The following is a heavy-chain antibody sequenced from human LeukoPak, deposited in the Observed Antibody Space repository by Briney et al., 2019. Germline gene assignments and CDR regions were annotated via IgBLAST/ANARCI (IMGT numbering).Heavy chain of an antibody. Sequence: GASVKGSCKTCGYTFTNYDIHWVRQAPGQGLEWMGRSDPITGCTKSAKNFQGRVTMTRDTSISTAYMALRGTRSDDTAVYYCASLYAIVGTTVEYWGPGTMVTASS. CDR1: GYTFTNYD. CDR2: SDPITGCT. CDR3: ASLYAIVGTTVEY. J-gene: IGHJ4*02. D-gene: IGHD1-26*01. V-gene: IGHV1-2*06.